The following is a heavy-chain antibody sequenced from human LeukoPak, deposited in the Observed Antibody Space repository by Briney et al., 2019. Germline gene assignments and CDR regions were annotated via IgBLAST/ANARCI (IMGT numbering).Heavy chain of an antibody. J-gene: IGHJ4*02. Sequence: PGGSLRLSCAASGFTFSNYAMSWVRQAPGKGLEWVSVIIGSSGSTFYADSVKGRFTISRDNSKSTLYLQMNSLRAEDTAVYYCAKGGYDYVEIGYFDYWGQGTLVTVSS. V-gene: IGHV3-23*01. CDR3: AKGGYDYVEIGYFDY. CDR2: IIGSSGST. CDR1: GFTFSNYA. D-gene: IGHD5-12*01.